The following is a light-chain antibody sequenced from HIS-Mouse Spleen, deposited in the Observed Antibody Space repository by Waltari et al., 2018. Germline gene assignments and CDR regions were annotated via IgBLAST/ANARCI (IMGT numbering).Light chain of an antibody. J-gene: IGKJ4*01. V-gene: IGKV3-15*01. Sequence: EIVMTQSPATLSVSPGERATLSCRASQSVRSNLAWYQQKPGQAPRLLIYGASTRATGIPDRVSGSGSGTECTLTISSLQSEDFAVYYCQQYNNWPLTFGGGTKVEIK. CDR1: QSVRSN. CDR3: QQYNNWPLT. CDR2: GAS.